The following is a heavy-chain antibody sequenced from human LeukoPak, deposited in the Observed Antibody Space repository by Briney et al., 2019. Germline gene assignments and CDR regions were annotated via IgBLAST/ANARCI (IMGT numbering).Heavy chain of an antibody. J-gene: IGHJ4*02. Sequence: ASVKVSCKASGYTLTSYGISWLRQAPGQGLEWMGWISAYNGNTNYAQKLQGRVTMTTDTSTSTAYMELRSLRSDDTAVYYCAREPYYYDSSGPDYWGQGTLVTVSS. D-gene: IGHD3-22*01. V-gene: IGHV1-18*01. CDR2: ISAYNGNT. CDR1: GYTLTSYG. CDR3: AREPYYYDSSGPDY.